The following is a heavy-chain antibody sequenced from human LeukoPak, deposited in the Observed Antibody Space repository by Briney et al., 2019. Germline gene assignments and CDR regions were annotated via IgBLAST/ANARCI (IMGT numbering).Heavy chain of an antibody. V-gene: IGHV4-39*07. CDR1: GGSISSSSYY. D-gene: IGHD2-15*01. J-gene: IGHJ4*02. CDR3: ARRRRSRTYYFDY. Sequence: SETLSLTCTVSGGSISSSSYYWGWIRQPPGKGLEWIGSIYYSGSTYYNPSLKSRVTISVDTSKNQFSLKLSSVTAADTAVYYCARRRRSRTYYFDYWGQGTLVTVSS. CDR2: IYYSGST.